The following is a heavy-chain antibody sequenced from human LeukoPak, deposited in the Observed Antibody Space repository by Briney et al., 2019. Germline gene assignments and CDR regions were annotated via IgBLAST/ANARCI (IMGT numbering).Heavy chain of an antibody. CDR1: GFTFSSYS. CDR3: AREKTTADAFDI. J-gene: IGHJ3*02. D-gene: IGHD4-17*01. CDR2: IRSSSSYI. Sequence: GGSLRLSCAASGFTFSSYSMNWVRQAPGKGLEWVSSIRSSSSYIYYTDSVKGRFTISRDNAKNSLYLQMNSLRAEDTAVYNCAREKTTADAFDIWGQGTMVTVSS. V-gene: IGHV3-21*01.